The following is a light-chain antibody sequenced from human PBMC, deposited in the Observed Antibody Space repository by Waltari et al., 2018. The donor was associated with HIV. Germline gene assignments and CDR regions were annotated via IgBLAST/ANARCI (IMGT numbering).Light chain of an antibody. J-gene: IGLJ3*02. CDR2: DVT. CDR3: SSFAGSNKLV. CDR1: SSDVGGYTY. Sequence: QSALTQPPSAAGSLGQSVTISCTGTSSDVGGYTYVSWYQHQPGKAPKLLLYDVTKRPSGGPYRFSGSKSGNTASLTVSVLQSEDEADYYCSSFAGSNKLVFGGGTRVTVL. V-gene: IGLV2-8*01.